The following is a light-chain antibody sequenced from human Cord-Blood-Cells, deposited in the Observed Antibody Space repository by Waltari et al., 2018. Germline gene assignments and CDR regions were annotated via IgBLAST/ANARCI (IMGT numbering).Light chain of an antibody. V-gene: IGKV3-20*01. Sequence: EIVLTQSPGTLSLSPGESATLPCRASQSVSSSYLAWYQQKPGQAPRLLIYGASSRATDIPDRFSGSGSGTDFTLTISRLEPEDFAVYYCQQYGSSPYSFGQGTKLEIK. J-gene: IGKJ2*03. CDR1: QSVSSSY. CDR2: GAS. CDR3: QQYGSSPYS.